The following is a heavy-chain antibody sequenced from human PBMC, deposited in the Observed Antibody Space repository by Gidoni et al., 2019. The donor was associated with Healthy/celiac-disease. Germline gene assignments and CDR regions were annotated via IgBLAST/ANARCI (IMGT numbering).Heavy chain of an antibody. Sequence: EVQLVESGGGLIQPGGSLRLSCTAYGFTVSSNYMSWVRQAPGKGREWVSVIYSGGSTYYADSVKCRFTISRDNSKNTLYLQMNSLRAEDTAVYYCARGVSSGYIYYFDYWGQGTLVTVSS. CDR3: ARGVSSGYIYYFDY. CDR2: IYSGGST. V-gene: IGHV3-53*01. CDR1: GFTVSSNY. J-gene: IGHJ4*02. D-gene: IGHD3-22*01.